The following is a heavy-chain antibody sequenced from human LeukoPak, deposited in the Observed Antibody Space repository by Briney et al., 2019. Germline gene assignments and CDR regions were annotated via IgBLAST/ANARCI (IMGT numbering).Heavy chain of an antibody. J-gene: IGHJ4*02. Sequence: GGSLRLSCTASGFTFGDYAMSWVRQAPGKGLEWVGFIRSKAYGGTTEYAASVKGRFTISRDDSKSIAYLQMNSLKTEDTAVYYCTRVPGSGYLYVYFDYWGQGTLVTVSS. CDR3: TRVPGSGYLYVYFDY. CDR1: GFTFGDYA. V-gene: IGHV3-49*04. CDR2: IRSKAYGGTT. D-gene: IGHD3-3*01.